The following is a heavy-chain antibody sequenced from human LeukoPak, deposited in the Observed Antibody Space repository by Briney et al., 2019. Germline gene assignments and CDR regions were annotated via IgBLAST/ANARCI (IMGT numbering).Heavy chain of an antibody. Sequence: PGGSLRLSCAASGFTFSSYGMSWVRQAPGKGLEWVSAISGSGGSTYYADSVKGRFTISRDNAKNTLYLQMNSLRAEDTAVYYCARGLSGYASLLGYWGQGTLVTVSA. V-gene: IGHV3-23*01. J-gene: IGHJ4*02. CDR2: ISGSGGST. CDR3: ARGLSGYASLLGY. D-gene: IGHD2-2*01. CDR1: GFTFSSYG.